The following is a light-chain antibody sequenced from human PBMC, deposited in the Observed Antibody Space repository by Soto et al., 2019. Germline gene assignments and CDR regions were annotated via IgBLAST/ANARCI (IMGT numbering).Light chain of an antibody. CDR2: DAS. CDR3: QQYNNWPPYLLT. V-gene: IGKV3-15*01. J-gene: IGKJ4*01. Sequence: EIVLTQSPATLSLSPGERATLSCRASQSISSYLAWYQQKPGQAPRLLIYDASTRATGIPARFSGSGSGTEFTLTISSLQSEDFAVYYCQQYNNWPPYLLTFGGGTKVDIK. CDR1: QSISSY.